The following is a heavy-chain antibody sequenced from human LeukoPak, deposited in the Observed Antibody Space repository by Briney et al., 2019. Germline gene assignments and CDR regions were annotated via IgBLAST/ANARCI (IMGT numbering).Heavy chain of an antibody. CDR3: ARNVVSASGWNLDYFDY. CDR1: GGSISSGNHY. Sequence: PSETLSLTGTVSGGSISSGNHYWGWIRQPPGKGLEWNGGIYHSGSTYFNPSLRSRVTVSVDTSNNQFSLKLSSLTAADTAVYYCARNVVSASGWNLDYFDYWGQGTLVTVSS. CDR2: IYHSGST. V-gene: IGHV4-39*01. D-gene: IGHD6-19*01. J-gene: IGHJ4*02.